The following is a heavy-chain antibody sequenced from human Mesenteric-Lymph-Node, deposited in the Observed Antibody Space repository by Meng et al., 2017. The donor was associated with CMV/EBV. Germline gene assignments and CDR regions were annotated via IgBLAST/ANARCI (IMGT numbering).Heavy chain of an antibody. V-gene: IGHV5-51*01. Sequence: GESLKISCKGSGYSFTSYWIGWVRQMPGKGLEWMGIIYPGDSDTRYSPSFQGQVTIPADKSISTAYLQWSSLKASDTAMYYCARSPGYCSSTSCYWRVDHYYYGMDVWGQGTTVTVSS. CDR2: IYPGDSDT. D-gene: IGHD2-2*01. J-gene: IGHJ6*02. CDR3: ARSPGYCSSTSCYWRVDHYYYGMDV. CDR1: GYSFTSYW.